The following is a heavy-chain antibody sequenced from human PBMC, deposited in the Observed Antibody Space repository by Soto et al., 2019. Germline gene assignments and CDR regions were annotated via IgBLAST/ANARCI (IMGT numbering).Heavy chain of an antibody. CDR1: GYTFNTYG. CDR2: ISAYDGKT. V-gene: IGHV1-18*01. D-gene: IGHD3-3*01. Sequence: ASVKVSCKTSGYTFNTYGINWVRQAPGQGLELMGWISAYDGKTNYAEKFQGRVTLTTDTSTSTAYMELMSLRSDDTAIYYCARDPHEFWTSYWFDPWGQGTPVTVSS. CDR3: ARDPHEFWTSYWFDP. J-gene: IGHJ5*02.